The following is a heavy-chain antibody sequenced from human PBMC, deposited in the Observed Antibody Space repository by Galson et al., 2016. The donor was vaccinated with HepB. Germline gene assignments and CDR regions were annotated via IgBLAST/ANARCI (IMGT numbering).Heavy chain of an antibody. J-gene: IGHJ4*02. CDR1: GFTFPYYG. CDR2: IWHDGRNQ. CDR3: ARGNAAGTLDY. V-gene: IGHV3-33*01. Sequence: SLRPSCAASGFTFPYYGIHWVRQAPGKGLEWVAIIWHDGRNQYYADSVKGRFTVSRDNSKKTLYLQINSPRAEDTAVYYCARGNAAGTLDYWGQGTLVTVSS. D-gene: IGHD6-13*01.